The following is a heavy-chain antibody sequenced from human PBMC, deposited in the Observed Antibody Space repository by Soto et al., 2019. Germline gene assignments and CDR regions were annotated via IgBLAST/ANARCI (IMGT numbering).Heavy chain of an antibody. Sequence: QVQLVESGGGVVQPGGSLRLSCAASGITFSMYTMHWVRQAPGKGLEWVALISHDGRNTYYADSVKGRFTIARDDSKYTLYLQMNILRREDTALYYCARDPVAVADLSTTLNNWFDPWGQGTLVSVSS. D-gene: IGHD6-19*01. V-gene: IGHV3-30*04. CDR3: ARDPVAVADLSTTLNNWFDP. J-gene: IGHJ5*02. CDR1: GITFSMYT. CDR2: ISHDGRNT.